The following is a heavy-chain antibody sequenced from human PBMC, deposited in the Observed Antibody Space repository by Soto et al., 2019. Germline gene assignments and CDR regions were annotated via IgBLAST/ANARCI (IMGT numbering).Heavy chain of an antibody. CDR3: ARDLLLWGSVPFYLVY. CDR1: GFTFSSYA. CDR2: ISYDGSNK. V-gene: IGHV3-30-3*01. D-gene: IGHD3-10*01. Sequence: GGSLRLSCAASGFTFSSYAMHWVRQAPGKGLEWVAVISYDGSNKYYADSVKGRFTISRDNSKNTLYLQMNSLRAEDTAVYYCARDLLLWGSVPFYLVYWGQGTLVTVSS. J-gene: IGHJ4*02.